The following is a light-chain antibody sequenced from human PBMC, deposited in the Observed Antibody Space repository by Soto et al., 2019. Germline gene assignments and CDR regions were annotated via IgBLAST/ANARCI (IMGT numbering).Light chain of an antibody. V-gene: IGKV1-5*03. CDR3: QHYNSYPWT. CDR1: QGLDRDY. J-gene: IGKJ1*01. CDR2: KAS. Sequence: DIQMTQSPSTLSASLGDRVTMTCRASQGLDRDYLAWYQQKPGKAPKLLIYKASSLESGVPSRFSGSGSGTEFTLTISSLQPDDFATYYCQHYNSYPWTFGQGTKVDIK.